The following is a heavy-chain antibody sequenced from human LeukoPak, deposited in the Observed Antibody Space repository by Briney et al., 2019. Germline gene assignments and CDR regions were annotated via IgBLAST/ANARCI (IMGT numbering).Heavy chain of an antibody. CDR2: IYYSGST. D-gene: IGHD3-22*01. J-gene: IGHJ5*02. CDR1: GGSISSYY. Sequence: IPSETLSLTCTVSGGSISSYYWSWIRQPPGKGLEWIGYIYYSGSTNYNPSLKSRVTISVDTSKNQFSLKLSSVTAADTAVYYCARAWKYYYDSSGPDWFAPWGQGTLVTVSS. CDR3: ARAWKYYYDSSGPDWFAP. V-gene: IGHV4-59*01.